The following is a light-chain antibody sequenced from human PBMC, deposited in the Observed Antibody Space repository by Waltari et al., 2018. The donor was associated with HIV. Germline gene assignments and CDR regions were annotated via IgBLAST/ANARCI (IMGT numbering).Light chain of an antibody. CDR1: QSIAKN. V-gene: IGKV3-15*01. CDR3: QQYDNWPPWT. J-gene: IGKJ1*01. Sequence: EIVMTQSPATLSVSPGERATLSCRASQSIAKNLAWYQQKPGQAPRLLIYGVSTRATGIPARFSGSGSWTEFTLTISSLQSEDFAVYYCQQYDNWPPWTFGQGTKV. CDR2: GVS.